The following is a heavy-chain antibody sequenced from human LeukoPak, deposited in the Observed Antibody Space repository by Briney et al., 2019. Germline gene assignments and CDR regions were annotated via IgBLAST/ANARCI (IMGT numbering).Heavy chain of an antibody. D-gene: IGHD3-22*01. CDR3: ARDLGRIASGYYFDY. V-gene: IGHV1-46*01. Sequence: ASVKVSCKASGYTFISYYMHWVRQAPGQGLEWMGIIHPSGDSTSYAQKFQGRVTLTRDTSTSTVYMELSSLRSEDTAVYYCARDLGRIASGYYFDYWGQGTLVTVSS. J-gene: IGHJ4*02. CDR2: IHPSGDST. CDR1: GYTFISYY.